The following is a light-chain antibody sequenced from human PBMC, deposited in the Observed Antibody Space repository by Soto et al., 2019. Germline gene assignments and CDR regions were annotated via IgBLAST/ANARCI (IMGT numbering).Light chain of an antibody. CDR3: QQANSFPLT. Sequence: DIQMTQSPSSLSASVGDRVTITCRASQGIRYYLAWYQQKPDKAPKLLIYGASTLQSGVPSRFSGSGSETDFTLTISSLQPEDFATYYCQQANSFPLTFGGGTKVDIK. J-gene: IGKJ4*01. CDR2: GAS. V-gene: IGKV1-27*01. CDR1: QGIRYY.